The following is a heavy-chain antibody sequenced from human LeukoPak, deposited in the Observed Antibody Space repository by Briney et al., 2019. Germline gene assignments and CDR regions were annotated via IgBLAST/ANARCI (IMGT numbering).Heavy chain of an antibody. CDR3: ASVLFRGYNYGYFDY. CDR2: IYHSGST. V-gene: IGHV4-4*02. CDR1: GGSISSSNW. Sequence: SETLSLTCAVSGGSISSSNWWSWVRQPPGKGLEWIGEIYHSGSTNYNPSLKSRVTISVDKSKNHFSLKLSSVTAADTAVYYCASVLFRGYNYGYFDYWGQGTLVTVSS. D-gene: IGHD5-18*01. J-gene: IGHJ4*02.